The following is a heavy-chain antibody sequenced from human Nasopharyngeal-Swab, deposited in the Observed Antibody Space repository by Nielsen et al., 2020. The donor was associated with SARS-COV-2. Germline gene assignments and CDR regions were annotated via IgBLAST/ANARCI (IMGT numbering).Heavy chain of an antibody. CDR1: GFPVSSNY. J-gene: IGHJ6*02. Sequence: GVLKISCAASGFPVSSNYMSWVRQAPGKGLEWVSVIYSGGSTYYADSVKGRFTISRDNSKNTLYLQMNSLRAEDTAVYYCARDLYRQQWPLYNYYGMDVWGQGTTVTVSS. CDR3: ARDLYRQQWPLYNYYGMDV. V-gene: IGHV3-53*01. CDR2: IYSGGST. D-gene: IGHD6-19*01.